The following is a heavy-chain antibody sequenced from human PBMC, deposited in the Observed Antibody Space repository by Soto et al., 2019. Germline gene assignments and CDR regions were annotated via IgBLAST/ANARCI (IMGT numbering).Heavy chain of an antibody. CDR3: AKDRSSSWTPPGY. Sequence: PGGSLRLSCAASGFTFSSYGMHWVRQAPGKGLEWVAVISYDGSNKYYADSVKGRFTIPRDNSKNTLYLQMNSLRAEDTAVYYCAKDRSSSWTPPGYWGQGTLVTVSS. V-gene: IGHV3-30*18. D-gene: IGHD6-13*01. J-gene: IGHJ4*02. CDR2: ISYDGSNK. CDR1: GFTFSSYG.